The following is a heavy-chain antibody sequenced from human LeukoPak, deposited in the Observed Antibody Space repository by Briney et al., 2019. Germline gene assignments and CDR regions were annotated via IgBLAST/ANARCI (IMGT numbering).Heavy chain of an antibody. D-gene: IGHD6-19*01. CDR3: AKDSGSGWYEFR. Sequence: ASVKVSCKASGYTFFNYAIHWVRQAPGQRLEWMGWINTRAGNAYYSQELQGRLTITRDTSASTAYMELSSLRSEDMAVYYCAKDSGSGWYEFRWGQGTLVTVSS. CDR2: INTRAGNA. V-gene: IGHV1-3*03. J-gene: IGHJ4*02. CDR1: GYTFFNYA.